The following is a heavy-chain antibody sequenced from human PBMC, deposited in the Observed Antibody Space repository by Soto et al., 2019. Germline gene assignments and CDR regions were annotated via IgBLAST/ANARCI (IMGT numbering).Heavy chain of an antibody. Sequence: GGSVKVSCKASGYTFTGYYMHWVRQAPGQGLEWMGWISPNSGVTNYAQKFQGWVTMTRDTSISTAYMELSRLRSDDTAVYYCARSKGLLSHYDFWSGYRQPYYYGMDVWGQGTTVTVSS. J-gene: IGHJ6*02. V-gene: IGHV1-2*04. CDR1: GYTFTGYY. D-gene: IGHD3-3*01. CDR2: ISPNSGVT. CDR3: ARSKGLLSHYDFWSGYRQPYYYGMDV.